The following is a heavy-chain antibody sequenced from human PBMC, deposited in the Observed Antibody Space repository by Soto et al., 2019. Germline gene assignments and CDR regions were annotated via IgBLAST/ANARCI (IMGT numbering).Heavy chain of an antibody. D-gene: IGHD1-26*01. Sequence: QVQLVQSGAEVKKPGSSVKVSCKASGGTFSSYTISWVRQAPGQGLEWMGRIIPILGIANYAQKFQGRVTITADKSTSTAYMELSSLRSEDTAVYYCAREVGRPYYCDYWGQGTLVTVSS. CDR3: AREVGRPYYCDY. V-gene: IGHV1-69*08. CDR2: IIPILGIA. J-gene: IGHJ4*02. CDR1: GGTFSSYT.